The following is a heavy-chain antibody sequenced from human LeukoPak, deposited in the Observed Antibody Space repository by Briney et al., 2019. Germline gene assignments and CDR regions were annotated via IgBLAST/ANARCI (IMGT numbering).Heavy chain of an antibody. V-gene: IGHV3-21*01. J-gene: IGHJ6*02. CDR1: GFTFSSYS. Sequence: GGSLRLSCVASGFTFSSYSMNWVRQAPGKGLEWVSSISSSSSYIYYADSVKGRFTISRDNSKNTLYLQMNSLRAEDTAVYYCAKDRVNYYGSGSYFAYGMDVWGQGTTVTVSS. CDR2: ISSSSSYI. CDR3: AKDRVNYYGSGSYFAYGMDV. D-gene: IGHD3-10*01.